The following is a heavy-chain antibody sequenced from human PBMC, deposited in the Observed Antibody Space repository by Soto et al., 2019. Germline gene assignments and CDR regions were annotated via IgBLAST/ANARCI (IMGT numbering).Heavy chain of an antibody. D-gene: IGHD3-3*01. CDR3: ARVGLYYDFWSGYLYEDTSTDAFDI. V-gene: IGHV3-64*01. J-gene: IGHJ3*02. CDR1: GFTFSSYA. Sequence: GGSLRLSCAASGFTFSSYAMHWVRQAPGKGLEYVSAISSNGGSTYYANSVKGRFTISRDNSKNTLYLQMGSLRAEDMAVYYCARVGLYYDFWSGYLYEDTSTDAFDIWGQGTMVTVSS. CDR2: ISSNGGST.